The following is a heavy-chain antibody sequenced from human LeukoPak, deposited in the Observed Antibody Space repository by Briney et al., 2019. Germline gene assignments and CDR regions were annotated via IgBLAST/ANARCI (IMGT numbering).Heavy chain of an antibody. CDR3: AKVSGGVRGVIDY. CDR1: GFTFSSYG. V-gene: IGHV3-30*02. J-gene: IGHJ4*02. CDR2: IRYDGSNE. D-gene: IGHD3-10*01. Sequence: GGSLRLSCAASGFTFSSYGMHWVRQAPGKGLEWVSFIRYDGSNEYYADSVKGRFTTSRDNAKNSLYLQMNSLRAEDTALYYCAKVSGGVRGVIDYWGQGTLVTVSS.